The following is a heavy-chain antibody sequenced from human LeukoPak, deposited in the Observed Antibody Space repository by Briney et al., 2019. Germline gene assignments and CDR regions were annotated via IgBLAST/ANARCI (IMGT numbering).Heavy chain of an antibody. CDR1: GGSISISNSNW. J-gene: IGHJ2*01. CDR2: IYHSGST. D-gene: IGHD4-23*01. Sequence: SGTLSLTCAVSGGSISISNSNWWSWVRQPPGKGLEWIGEIYHSGSTNYNPSLKSRVTISVDKSKNQFSLKLSSVTAADTAVGHFARDLHGGNSFTSDWYFDLWGRGTLVTVSS. CDR3: ARDLHGGNSFTSDWYFDL. V-gene: IGHV4-4*02.